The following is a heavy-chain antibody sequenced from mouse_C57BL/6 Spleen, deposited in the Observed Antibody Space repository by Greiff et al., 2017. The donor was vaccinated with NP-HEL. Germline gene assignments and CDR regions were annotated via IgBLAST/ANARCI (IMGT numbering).Heavy chain of an antibody. CDR3: ALYDYPYYAMDY. CDR2: IYPRSGNT. J-gene: IGHJ4*01. V-gene: IGHV1-81*01. D-gene: IGHD2-4*01. Sequence: QVQLQQSGAELARPGASVKLSCKASGYTFTSYGISWVKQRTGQGLEWIGEIYPRSGNTYYIEKFKGKATLTADKSPSTAYMELRSLTSEDSAVYFCALYDYPYYAMDYWGQGTSVTVSS. CDR1: GYTFTSYG.